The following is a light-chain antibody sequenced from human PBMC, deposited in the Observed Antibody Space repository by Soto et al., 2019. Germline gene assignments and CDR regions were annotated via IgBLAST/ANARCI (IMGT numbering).Light chain of an antibody. CDR2: GAS. CDR1: QSISDW. Sequence: DIQITQSPSTLSSSLLDIVTITCRASQSISDWLAWYQQKPGKVPQLLIYGASRLESGVPSRFSGRGSGTEFTLTIGGLQPDDFATYYCQHYNAFPWPFGQGTKVDIK. CDR3: QHYNAFPWP. V-gene: IGKV1-5*01. J-gene: IGKJ1*01.